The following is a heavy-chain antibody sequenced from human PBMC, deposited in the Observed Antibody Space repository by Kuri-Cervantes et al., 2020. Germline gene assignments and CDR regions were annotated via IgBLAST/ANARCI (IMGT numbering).Heavy chain of an antibody. J-gene: IGHJ4*02. V-gene: IGHV1-46*01. Sequence: ASVKVSCKASGYTFTSYYILWVRQAPGQGLEWMGIINPSGGSTTYAQKFQGRVTITADKSTSTAYMELSSLRSEDTAVYYCARGTVTATDYWGQGTLVTVSS. CDR3: ARGTVTATDY. D-gene: IGHD4-17*01. CDR1: GYTFTSYY. CDR2: INPSGGST.